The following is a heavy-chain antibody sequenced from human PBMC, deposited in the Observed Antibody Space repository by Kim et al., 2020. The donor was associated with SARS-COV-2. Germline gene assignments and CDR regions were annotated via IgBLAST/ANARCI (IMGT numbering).Heavy chain of an antibody. J-gene: IGHJ4*02. CDR3: ARGVVGATTDYVDY. D-gene: IGHD1-26*01. V-gene: IGHV1-46*01. Sequence: AQKFQGRVTMTRDTSTSTVYMELGSLRSEDTAVYYCARGVVGATTDYVDYWGQGTLVTVSS.